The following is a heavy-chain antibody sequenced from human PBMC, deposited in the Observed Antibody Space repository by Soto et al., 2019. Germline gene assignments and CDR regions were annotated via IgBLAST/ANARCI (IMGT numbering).Heavy chain of an antibody. CDR3: ARVSGEDRRHWYFDL. Sequence: QVQLVQSGSEVKKPGSSVKVSCKASVGTFSSYAISWVRQAPGQGLEWMGGIIPIFGTANYAKKFQGRVTITADKSTSTAYMELSSLRSEDTAVYYCARVSGEDRRHWYFDLWGRGTLVTVSS. V-gene: IGHV1-69*06. CDR2: IIPIFGTA. CDR1: VGTFSSYA. J-gene: IGHJ2*01. D-gene: IGHD6-19*01.